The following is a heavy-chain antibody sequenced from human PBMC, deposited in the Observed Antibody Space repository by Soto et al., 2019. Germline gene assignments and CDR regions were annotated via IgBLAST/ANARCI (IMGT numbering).Heavy chain of an antibody. J-gene: IGHJ5*02. V-gene: IGHV3-30-3*01. CDR3: AREGGIQLWLKVGNWFDP. CDR2: ISYDGSNK. CDR1: GFTFSSYA. Sequence: QVQLVESGGGVVQPGRSLRLSCAASGFTFSSYAMHWVRQAPGKGLEWVAVISYDGSNKYYADSVKGRFTISRDNSKNTLYLQMNSLRAEDTAVYYCAREGGIQLWLKVGNWFDPWGQGTLVTVSS. D-gene: IGHD5-18*01.